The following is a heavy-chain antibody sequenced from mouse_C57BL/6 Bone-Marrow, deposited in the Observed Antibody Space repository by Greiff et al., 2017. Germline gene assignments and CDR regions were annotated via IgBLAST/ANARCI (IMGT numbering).Heavy chain of an antibody. Sequence: EVKLEESGAELVRPGASVKLSCTASGFNIKDDYMHWVKQRPEQGLEWIGWIDPENGDTEYASKFQGKATITADTSSNTAYLQLSSLTSEDTAVYYCTTGGMVTSWGQGTLVTVSA. CDR3: TTGGMVTS. J-gene: IGHJ3*01. D-gene: IGHD2-2*01. CDR1: GFNIKDDY. CDR2: IDPENGDT. V-gene: IGHV14-4*01.